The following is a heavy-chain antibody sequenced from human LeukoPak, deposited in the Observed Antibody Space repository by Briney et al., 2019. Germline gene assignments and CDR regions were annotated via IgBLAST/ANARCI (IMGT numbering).Heavy chain of an antibody. CDR1: GFTFSNYW. Sequence: GGSLRLSCAASGFTFSNYWMSWVRQAPGKGLEWVANINQDGSEKYYVDSVKGRFTISRDNAKNSLYLQMNSLRAEDTAVYYCARSRAALRFDPWGQGTLVTVSS. CDR2: INQDGSEK. CDR3: ARSRAALRFDP. D-gene: IGHD6-13*01. V-gene: IGHV3-7*01. J-gene: IGHJ5*02.